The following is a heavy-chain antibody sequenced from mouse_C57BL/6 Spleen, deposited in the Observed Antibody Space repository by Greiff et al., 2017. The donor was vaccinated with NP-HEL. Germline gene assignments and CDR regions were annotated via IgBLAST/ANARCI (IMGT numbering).Heavy chain of an antibody. CDR1: GFTFSDYG. D-gene: IGHD2-5*01. Sequence: DVQLVESGGGLVKPGGSLKLSCAASGFTFSDYGMHWVRQAPEKGLEWVAYISSGSSTIYYADTVKGRFTISRDNAKNTLFLQMTSLRSEDTAMYYCAREAYSNYAMDYWGQGTSVTVSS. J-gene: IGHJ4*01. CDR2: ISSGSSTI. CDR3: AREAYSNYAMDY. V-gene: IGHV5-17*01.